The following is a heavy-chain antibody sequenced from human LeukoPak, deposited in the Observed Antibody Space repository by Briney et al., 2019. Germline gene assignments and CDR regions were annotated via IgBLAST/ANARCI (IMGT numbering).Heavy chain of an antibody. CDR1: GFTFSDYY. J-gene: IGHJ4*02. V-gene: IGHV3-11*01. D-gene: IGHD6-19*01. CDR3: ARERSLQWLGPTYFDY. CDR2: ISSSGSTI. Sequence: GGSLRLSCAASGFTFSDYYMSWIRQAPGKGLEWVSYISSSGSTIYYADSEKGRFTISRDNAKNSLYLQMNSLRAEDTAVYYCARERSLQWLGPTYFDYWGQGTLVTVSS.